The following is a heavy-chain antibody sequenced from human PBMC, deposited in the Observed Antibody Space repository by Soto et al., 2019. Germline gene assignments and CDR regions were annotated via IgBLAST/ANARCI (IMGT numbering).Heavy chain of an antibody. CDR3: ARTLLFGPDYRGNPGPWFDT. V-gene: IGHV4-59*01. Sequence: PSETLSLTCTVSGGSISSYYWSWIRQPPGKGLEWIGYIYYSGSTNYNPSLKSRVTISVDTSKNQFSLKLSSVTAADTAVYYCARTLLFGPDYRGNPGPWFDTWGQGTLVTVSS. CDR1: GGSISSYY. J-gene: IGHJ5*02. D-gene: IGHD4-17*01. CDR2: IYYSGST.